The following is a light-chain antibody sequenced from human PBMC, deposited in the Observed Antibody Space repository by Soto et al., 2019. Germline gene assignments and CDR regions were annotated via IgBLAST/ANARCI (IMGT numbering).Light chain of an antibody. Sequence: DIQLTQSPATLSSSLGDRVTLTCRASQSISSWFAWYHQKPEEDPTILIYKASTLQSGGPSRFCGSGSDTAVSLTTSSMQPDDFAAYYCQQYSSHSPYTFGQGTTLEIK. CDR3: QQYSSHSPYT. CDR2: KAS. CDR1: QSISSW. J-gene: IGKJ2*01. V-gene: IGKV1-5*03.